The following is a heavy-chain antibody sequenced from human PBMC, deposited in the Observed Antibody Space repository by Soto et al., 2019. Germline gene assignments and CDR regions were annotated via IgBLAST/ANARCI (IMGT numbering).Heavy chain of an antibody. Sequence: ASVKVSCKASGGTFSSYTISWVRQAPGQGLEWMGRIIPILGIANYAQKFQGRVTITADKSTSTAYMELSSLRSEDTAVYYCARFGGSGMYYNDFDYWGQGTLVTVSS. CDR3: ARFGGSGMYYNDFDY. D-gene: IGHD3-10*01. CDR2: IIPILGIA. CDR1: GGTFSSYT. V-gene: IGHV1-69*02. J-gene: IGHJ4*02.